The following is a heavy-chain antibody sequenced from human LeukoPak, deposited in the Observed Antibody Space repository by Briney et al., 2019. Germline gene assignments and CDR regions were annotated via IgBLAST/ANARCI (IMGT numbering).Heavy chain of an antibody. CDR2: ISGSGTKT. CDR3: AKGFRGDYYGVLDY. CDR1: GFTFSSYA. V-gene: IGHV3-23*01. Sequence: AGGSLRLSCAASGFTFSSYAMSWVRQAPGKGLEWVSAISGSGTKTYYADSVKGRFTISRDNSKNTLFLQMNSLRADDTAVYYCAKGFRGDYYGVLDYWGQGTLVTVSS. J-gene: IGHJ4*02. D-gene: IGHD3-22*01.